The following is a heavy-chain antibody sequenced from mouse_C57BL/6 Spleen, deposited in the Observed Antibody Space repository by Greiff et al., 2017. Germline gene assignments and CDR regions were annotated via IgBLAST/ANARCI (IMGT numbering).Heavy chain of an antibody. CDR2: IYPRDGST. V-gene: IGHV1-85*01. CDR3: ASHDPFAY. D-gene: IGHD2-3*01. CDR1: GYTFTSYD. Sequence: QVQLQQPGPELVKPGASVKLSCKASGYTFTSYDINWVKQRPGQGLEWIGCIYPRDGSTKYNEKFKGKATLTVDTSSSTAYMELHSLTYEDSAVYFCASHDPFAYWGQGTLVTVSA. J-gene: IGHJ3*01.